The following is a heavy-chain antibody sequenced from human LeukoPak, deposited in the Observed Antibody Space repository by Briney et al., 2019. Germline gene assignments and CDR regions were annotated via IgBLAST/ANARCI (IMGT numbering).Heavy chain of an antibody. V-gene: IGHV3-30*04. CDR3: AKVNYDGSSGFYFEAEIDY. J-gene: IGHJ4*02. CDR2: ISYDGSNK. Sequence: GGSLRLSCAASGFTFSSYAMHWVRQAPGKGLEWVAVISYDGSNKYYADSVKGRFTISRDNSKNTLYLQMNSLRAEDTAVYYCAKVNYDGSSGFYFEAEIDYWGQGTLVTVSS. CDR1: GFTFSSYA. D-gene: IGHD3-22*01.